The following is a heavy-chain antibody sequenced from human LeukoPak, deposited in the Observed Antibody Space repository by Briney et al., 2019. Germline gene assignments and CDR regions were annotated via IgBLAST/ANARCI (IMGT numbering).Heavy chain of an antibody. D-gene: IGHD3-3*01. CDR1: GGSISSRTYY. CDR2: IYASGHT. CDR3: ARGGRFVELNYFDP. Sequence: SETLSLTCSVSGGSISSRTYYWGWIRQPPGKGLEWIGDIYASGHTDYNLSLRSRLTMSIDPAQRHFSLTVKDVTAADTAVYYCARGGRFVELNYFDPWGQGILVIVSS. J-gene: IGHJ5*02. V-gene: IGHV4-61*05.